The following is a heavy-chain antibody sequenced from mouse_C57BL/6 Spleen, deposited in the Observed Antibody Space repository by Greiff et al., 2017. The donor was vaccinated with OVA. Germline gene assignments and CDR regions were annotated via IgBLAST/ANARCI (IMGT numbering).Heavy chain of an antibody. V-gene: IGHV3-6*01. Sequence: DVQLQESGPGLVKPSQSLSLTCSVTGYSITSGYYWNWIRQFPGNKLEWMGYISYDGSNNYNPSLKNRISITRDTSKNQFFLKLNSVTTEDTATYYCARLTTVVGGYAMDYWGQGTSVTVSS. J-gene: IGHJ4*01. CDR1: GYSITSGYY. D-gene: IGHD1-1*01. CDR2: ISYDGSN. CDR3: ARLTTVVGGYAMDY.